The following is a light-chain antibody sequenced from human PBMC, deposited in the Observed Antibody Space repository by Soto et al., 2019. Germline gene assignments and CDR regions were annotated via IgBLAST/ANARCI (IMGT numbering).Light chain of an antibody. CDR1: QSISSW. CDR3: T. Sequence: DIQMTQSPSTLSAAVRDRVTITCRASQSISSWLAWYQLKPGKAPKVLIYDASSLESGVPSRFSDSGTGTEFTLTINSLQPDDLATYYMTFGQGTKV. J-gene: IGKJ1*01. V-gene: IGKV1-5*01. CDR2: DAS.